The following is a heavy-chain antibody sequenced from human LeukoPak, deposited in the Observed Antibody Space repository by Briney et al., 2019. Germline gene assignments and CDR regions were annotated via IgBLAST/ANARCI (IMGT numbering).Heavy chain of an antibody. CDR1: EFTFNNYW. V-gene: IGHV3-74*01. Sequence: GGSLRLSCAASEFTFNNYWMHWVRQAPGKGLVWVSRIKNDGKITTYADSVKGRFTISRDNSKNTLYLQMNSLRAKDTAAYYCAKGRSGWHPIDHWGQGTLVTVSS. CDR3: AKGRSGWHPIDH. CDR2: IKNDGKIT. J-gene: IGHJ4*02. D-gene: IGHD6-19*01.